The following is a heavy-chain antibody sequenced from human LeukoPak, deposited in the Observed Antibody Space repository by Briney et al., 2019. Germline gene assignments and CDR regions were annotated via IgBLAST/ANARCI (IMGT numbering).Heavy chain of an antibody. CDR1: GGSISSSSYY. V-gene: IGHV4-39*07. J-gene: IGHJ4*02. D-gene: IGHD4-17*01. CDR3: ARDDGDYAYYFDS. Sequence: PSETLSLTCTVSGGSISSSSYYWGWIRQPPGKGLEWIGSIYYSGSTYSNPSLKSRVTMSLDTSKNQFSLKLSSVTAADTAIYYCARDDGDYAYYFDSWGQGALVTVSS. CDR2: IYYSGST.